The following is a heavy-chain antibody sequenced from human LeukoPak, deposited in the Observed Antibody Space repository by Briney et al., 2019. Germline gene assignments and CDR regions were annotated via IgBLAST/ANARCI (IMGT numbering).Heavy chain of an antibody. D-gene: IGHD3-22*01. CDR3: ARHYFDNNGPSGY. CDR1: GYSFTGYY. CDR2: INPNNGDT. J-gene: IGHJ4*02. V-gene: IGHV1-2*02. Sequence: ASVKVSCKASGYSFTGYYIQWVRQAPGQGLEWMGWINPNNGDTNFAQKFQGRVTMTRDTSMSTAYMEVSSLRSDDTAVYYCARHYFDNNGPSGYWGQGTLVTVSS.